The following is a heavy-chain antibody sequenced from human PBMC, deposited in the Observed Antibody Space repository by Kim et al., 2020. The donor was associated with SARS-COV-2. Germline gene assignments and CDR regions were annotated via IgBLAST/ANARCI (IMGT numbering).Heavy chain of an antibody. V-gene: IGHV1-18*01. CDR1: GYTFTSYG. D-gene: IGHD1-26*01. J-gene: IGHJ4*02. CDR3: ARYSGSYYDLFFDY. CDR2: ISAYNGNT. Sequence: ASVKVSCKASGYTFTSYGISWVRQAPGQGLEWMGWISAYNGNTNYAQKLQGRVTMTTDTSTSTAYMELRSLRSDDTAVYYCARYSGSYYDLFFDYWGQGTLVTVSS.